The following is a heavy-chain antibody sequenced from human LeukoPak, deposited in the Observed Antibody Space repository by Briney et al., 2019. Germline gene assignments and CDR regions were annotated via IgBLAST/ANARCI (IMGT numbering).Heavy chain of an antibody. V-gene: IGHV6-1*01. CDR1: GDSISSSTDA. J-gene: IGHJ4*02. D-gene: IGHD2/OR15-2a*01. Sequence: SQTLSLTCAISGDSISSSTDAWNWIGQSPSRGLEWLGRTYYRSKWHNDYAVSLQSRITIYADTSKNQFSLQLTSVTPEDTAIYYCAKDRISSLAYYFDYWGQGILVTVSS. CDR3: AKDRISSLAYYFDY. CDR2: TYYRSKWHN.